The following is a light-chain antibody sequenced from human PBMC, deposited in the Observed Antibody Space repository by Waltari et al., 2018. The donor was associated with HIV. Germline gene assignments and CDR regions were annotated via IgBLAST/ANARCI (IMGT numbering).Light chain of an antibody. CDR2: DDS. V-gene: IGLV3-21*02. Sequence: SYVLTQPPSVSVAPGQTARIPCEGNNIGSKSVHWYQQRPGQAPVLVVYDDSDRPSGIPERFSGSNSGNTATLTISRVEDGDEADYYCQVWDKSSGGVFGGGTKLTVL. CDR1: NIGSKS. J-gene: IGLJ3*02. CDR3: QVWDKSSGGV.